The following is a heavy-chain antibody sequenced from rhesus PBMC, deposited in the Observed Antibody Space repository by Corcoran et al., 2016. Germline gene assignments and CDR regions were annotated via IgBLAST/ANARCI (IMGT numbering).Heavy chain of an antibody. CDR2: INYSGST. Sequence: QLQLQESGPGLVKPSETLSVTCAVSGYSISGYYWSWIRQAPGKGLEWIGYINYSGSTSYTPSLKSRVTISRDTSKNQFSLKLSSVTAADTAVYYCARDLYSSGWNNFDYWGQGVLVTVSS. J-gene: IGHJ4*01. V-gene: IGHV4-122*02. D-gene: IGHD6-31*01. CDR1: GYSISGYY. CDR3: ARDLYSSGWNNFDY.